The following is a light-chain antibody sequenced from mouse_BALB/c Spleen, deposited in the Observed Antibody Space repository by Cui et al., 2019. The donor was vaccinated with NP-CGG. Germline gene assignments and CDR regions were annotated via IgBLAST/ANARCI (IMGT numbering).Light chain of an antibody. CDR1: TGPVTTSNY. CDR3: ALWYSNHWV. Sequence: QAVVTKAYALTTSPGATITFTCRSSTGPVTTSNYANWVQEKPDHLFTGLIGGTNNRAPGVPARFSGSLIGDKAALTITGAQTEDEAVYFCALWYSNHWVFGGGTKLTVL. V-gene: IGLV1*01. CDR2: GTN. J-gene: IGLJ1*01.